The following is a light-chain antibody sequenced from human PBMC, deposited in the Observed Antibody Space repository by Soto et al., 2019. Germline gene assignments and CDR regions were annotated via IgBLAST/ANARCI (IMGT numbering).Light chain of an antibody. J-gene: IGKJ5*01. V-gene: IGKV1-39*01. CDR2: AAS. Sequence: DIHMTQSPSSLSASLVDRVTITCRASQSISSYLNWYQQKPGKAPKLLIYAASSLQSGVPSRFSGSGSGTDFTLTISSLQPEDFATYYCQQSYSTPAITFGQGTRLEIK. CDR3: QQSYSTPAIT. CDR1: QSISSY.